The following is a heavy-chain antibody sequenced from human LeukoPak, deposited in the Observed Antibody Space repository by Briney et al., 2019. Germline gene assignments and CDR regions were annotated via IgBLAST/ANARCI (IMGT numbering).Heavy chain of an antibody. J-gene: IGHJ4*02. CDR2: IYHSGST. CDR3: ARGGGYCSGGSCYPSYFDY. CDR1: GYSISSGYY. V-gene: IGHV4-38-2*01. D-gene: IGHD2-15*01. Sequence: SETLSLTCAVSGYSISSGYYWGWIRQPPGQGLEWIGSIYHSGSTYYNPSLKSRVTISVDTSKNQFSLKLSSVTAADTAVYYCARGGGYCSGGSCYPSYFDYWGQGTLVTVSS.